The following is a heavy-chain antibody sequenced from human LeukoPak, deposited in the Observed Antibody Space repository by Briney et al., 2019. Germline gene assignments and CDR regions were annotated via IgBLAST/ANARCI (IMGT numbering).Heavy chain of an antibody. CDR3: ARDRGPRTGFMVREAYDY. Sequence: PGGSLRLSCAASGFTFSDYWIHWVRQAPGKGLVWVSRINTDGSITNYADSVKGRFSISRDNAKNTLYLQMSSLRAEDTAAYYCARDRGPRTGFMVREAYDYWGQGTLVTVSS. CDR2: INTDGSIT. V-gene: IGHV3-74*01. J-gene: IGHJ4*02. CDR1: GFTFSDYW. D-gene: IGHD3-10*01.